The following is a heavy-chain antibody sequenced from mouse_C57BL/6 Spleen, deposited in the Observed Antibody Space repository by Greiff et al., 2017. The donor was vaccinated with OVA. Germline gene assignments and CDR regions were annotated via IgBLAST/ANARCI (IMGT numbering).Heavy chain of an antibody. J-gene: IGHJ3*01. CDR1: GYTFTSYW. CDR3: ARGACYYYDGFAY. Sequence: QVQLQQPGAELVKPGASVKLSCKASGYTFTSYWITWVKQRPGQGLEWIGDIYPGSGGTNYNEKFKSKATLTVDTATSTAYMQLSRLTSEDSAVYYCARGACYYYDGFAYWGQGTLVTVSA. V-gene: IGHV1-55*01. D-gene: IGHD2-4*01. CDR2: IYPGSGGT.